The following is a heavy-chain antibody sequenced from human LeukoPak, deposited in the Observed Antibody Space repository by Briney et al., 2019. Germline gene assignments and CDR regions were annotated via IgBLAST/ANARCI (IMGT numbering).Heavy chain of an antibody. V-gene: IGHV3-11*06. CDR3: AREYSSSPCLDT. J-gene: IGHJ5*02. Sequence: GGSLSLSRAASGFTFSDYYMSWIRQAPGQGLEWVSYISSSSSYTNYADSVKGRFTISRDNAKNSLYLQMNSLRAEDTAVYYCAREYSSSPCLDTSGAGGLVTVSS. CDR2: ISSSSSYT. D-gene: IGHD6-6*01. CDR1: GFTFSDYY.